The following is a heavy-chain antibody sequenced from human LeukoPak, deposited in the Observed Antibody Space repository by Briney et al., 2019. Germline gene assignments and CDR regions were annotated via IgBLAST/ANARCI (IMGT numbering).Heavy chain of an antibody. CDR1: GYTFTSYY. D-gene: IGHD2-21*02. CDR3: ASDHAPHPSYCGGDCYYPNWFDP. V-gene: IGHV1-46*01. Sequence: GASVKVSCKASGYTFTSYYMHWVRQAPGQGLEWMGIINPSGGSTSYAQKFQGRVTMTRDTSTSTVYMELSSLRSEDTAVYYCASDHAPHPSYCGGDCYYPNWFDPWGQGTLVTVSS. CDR2: INPSGGST. J-gene: IGHJ5*02.